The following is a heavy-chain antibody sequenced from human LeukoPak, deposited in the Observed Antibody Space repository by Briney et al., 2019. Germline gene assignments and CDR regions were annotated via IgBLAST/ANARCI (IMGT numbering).Heavy chain of an antibody. D-gene: IGHD6-19*01. V-gene: IGHV4-59*01. CDR3: ARGVGAVADYYYYYYMDV. CDR1: GGSISSYY. CDR2: IYYSGST. Sequence: PSETLSLTCTVSGGSISSYYWSWIRQPPGKGLEWIGYIYYSGSTNYNPSLKSRVTISVDTSKNQFSLKLSSVTAADTAVYYCARGVGAVADYYYYYYMDVWGKGTTVTVSS. J-gene: IGHJ6*03.